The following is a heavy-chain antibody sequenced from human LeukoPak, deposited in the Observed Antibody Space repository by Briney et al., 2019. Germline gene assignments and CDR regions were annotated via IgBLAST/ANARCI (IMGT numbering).Heavy chain of an antibody. CDR2: IRAGGTT. CDR3: GAGVPSPLAQIDY. Sequence: PGGSLRLSCAASRFTFSNAWMSWVRHAPRKGLEWVARIRAGGTTDYAAPVKGRFTISRDDSMNTFSLQMDSLKTGDTAVYYCGAGVPSPLAQIDYWGQGTPVTVSS. CDR1: RFTFSNAW. J-gene: IGHJ4*02. V-gene: IGHV3-15*01. D-gene: IGHD1-14*01.